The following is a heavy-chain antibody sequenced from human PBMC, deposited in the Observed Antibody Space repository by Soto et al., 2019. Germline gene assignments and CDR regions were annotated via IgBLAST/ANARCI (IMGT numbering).Heavy chain of an antibody. CDR1: GYTFTSYA. V-gene: IGHV1-3*01. CDR3: ARGPTKTYSSGWYWFDP. J-gene: IGHJ5*02. Sequence: ASVKVSCKASGYTFTSYAMHWVRQAPGQRLEWMGWINAGNGNTKYSQKFQGRVTITRDTSASTAYMELSSLRSEDTAVYYCARGPTKTYSSGWYWFDPWGQGTLVTVSS. CDR2: INAGNGNT. D-gene: IGHD6-19*01.